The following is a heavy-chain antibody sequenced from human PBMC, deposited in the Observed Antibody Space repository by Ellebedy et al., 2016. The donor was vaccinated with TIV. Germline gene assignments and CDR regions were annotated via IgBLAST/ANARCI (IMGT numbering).Heavy chain of an antibody. CDR2: ISVYNGNT. CDR1: GYTFSNDG. J-gene: IGHJ4*02. Sequence: AASVKVSCKASGYTFSNDGINWVRQAPGQGLEWMGWISVYNGNTNYVQKLQGRITMTRDPSTYTAYMELRSLRSDDTDMYYRARGGSGGYDYWGQGTLVTVSS. D-gene: IGHD1-26*01. CDR3: ARGGSGGYDY. V-gene: IGHV1-18*01.